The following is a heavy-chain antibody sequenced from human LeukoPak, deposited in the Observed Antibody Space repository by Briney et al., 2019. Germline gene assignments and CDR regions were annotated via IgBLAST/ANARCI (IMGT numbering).Heavy chain of an antibody. V-gene: IGHV4-59*01. J-gene: IGHJ4*02. D-gene: IGHD2/OR15-2a*01. CDR2: IFYSGST. CDR1: GDSMNNYY. Sequence: SETLSLTCTVSGDSMNNYYWTWIRQPPGKGLEWIAYIFYSGSTNYNPSLKSRVTISVDTSKNQFSLKLNSVTAADTAVYYCARLRGNYFPDYWGQGTLVTVSS. CDR3: ARLRGNYFPDY.